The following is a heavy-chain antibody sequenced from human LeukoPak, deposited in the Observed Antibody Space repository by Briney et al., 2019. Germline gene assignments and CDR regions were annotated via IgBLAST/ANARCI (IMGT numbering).Heavy chain of an antibody. V-gene: IGHV1-69*05. CDR1: GGTFISYA. Sequence: ASVKVSCKASGGTFISYAISWVQQAPGQGLEWMGRIIPIFGTANYAQKFQGRVTITTDESTSTAYMELSSLRSEDTAVYYCARAYYDILTAPARDFDYWGQGTLVTVSS. J-gene: IGHJ4*02. CDR2: IIPIFGTA. D-gene: IGHD3-9*01. CDR3: ARAYYDILTAPARDFDY.